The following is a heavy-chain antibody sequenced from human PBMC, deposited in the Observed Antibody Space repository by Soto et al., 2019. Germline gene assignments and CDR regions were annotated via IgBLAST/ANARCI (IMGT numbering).Heavy chain of an antibody. CDR1: GGTFSSYA. D-gene: IGHD6-6*01. CDR2: IIPIFGTA. V-gene: IGHV1-69*13. Sequence: ASVKVSCKASGGTFSSYAISWVRQAPGQGLEWMGGIIPIFGTANYAQRFQGRVTITADESTSTAYMELSSLRSEDTAVYYCARPQVGYSSSSAFDYWGQGTLVTVSS. CDR3: ARPQVGYSSSSAFDY. J-gene: IGHJ4*02.